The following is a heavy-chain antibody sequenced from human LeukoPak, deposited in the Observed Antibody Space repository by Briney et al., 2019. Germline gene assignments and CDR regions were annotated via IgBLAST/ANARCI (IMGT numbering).Heavy chain of an antibody. Sequence: SETLSLTCTVSGGSISSSSYYWGWIRQPAGKGLEWIGRIYTSGSTNYNPSLKSRVTMSVDTSKNQFSLKLSSVTAADTAVYYCARGPSCLRCPRDYYYYGMDVWGQGTTVTVSS. CDR1: GGSISSSSYY. CDR2: IYTSGST. V-gene: IGHV4-61*02. D-gene: IGHD4-17*01. J-gene: IGHJ6*02. CDR3: ARGPSCLRCPRDYYYYGMDV.